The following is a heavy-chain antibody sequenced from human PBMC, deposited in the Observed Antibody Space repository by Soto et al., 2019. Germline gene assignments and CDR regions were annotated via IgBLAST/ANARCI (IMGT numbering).Heavy chain of an antibody. J-gene: IGHJ4*02. CDR3: ASLTLAVTAAGWWWTFDY. V-gene: IGHV1-18*01. CDR1: GYTFPNYN. CDR2: ITAGNGNT. D-gene: IGHD2-21*01. Sequence: QVQLVQSGAEMKKPGASVRVSCKASGYTFPNYNISWVRQAPGQGLEWMGWITAGNGNTNYAQRLQGRFTMTTDTSTTTAYMDLRSLRSDDTAVYYCASLTLAVTAAGWWWTFDYWGQGTLITVSS.